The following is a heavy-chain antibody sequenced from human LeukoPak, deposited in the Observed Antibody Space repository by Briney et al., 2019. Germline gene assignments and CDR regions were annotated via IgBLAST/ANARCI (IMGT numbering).Heavy chain of an antibody. J-gene: IGHJ4*02. CDR1: GFSFDDYA. Sequence: GGSLRLSCVVSGFSFDDYAMHWVRQRPGKALEWVSVISWDGNKVAYADSVKGRFTISIDNTKNSLYLQMTSLRPEDTAFYYCAKDRPVATTLHHFDHWGLGTLVTVSS. CDR3: AKDRPVATTLHHFDH. D-gene: IGHD1-26*01. CDR2: ISWDGNKV. V-gene: IGHV3-9*01.